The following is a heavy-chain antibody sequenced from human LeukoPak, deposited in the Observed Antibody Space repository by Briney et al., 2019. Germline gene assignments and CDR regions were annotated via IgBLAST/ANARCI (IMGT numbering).Heavy chain of an antibody. CDR1: GFTFSGCW. D-gene: IGHD3-22*01. J-gene: IGHJ4*02. CDR3: ATDPENASTGYRDFAY. CDR2: IKEDGSET. Sequence: PGGSLRLSCAASGFTFSGCWMTWARQAPGRGRVWVADIKEDGSETYYVDSVRGRFTVSRNNAENSLYLQMSSLRAEDKGIYYGATDPENASTGYRDFAYWGPGTPVTVSS. V-gene: IGHV3-7*03.